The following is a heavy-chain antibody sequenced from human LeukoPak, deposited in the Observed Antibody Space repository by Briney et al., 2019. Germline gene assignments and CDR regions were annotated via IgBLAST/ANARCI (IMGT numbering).Heavy chain of an antibody. CDR1: GYTFTGYY. CDR2: INPNSGGT. CDR3: ARAHYCYYGMDV. Sequence: GASVKVSCKASGYTFTGYYMHWVRQAPGQGLEWMGWINPNSGGTNYAQKFQGRVTMTRDTSISTAYMELSRLRSDDTAVYYRARAHYCYYGMDVWGQATTVTVSS. V-gene: IGHV1-2*02. J-gene: IGHJ6*02.